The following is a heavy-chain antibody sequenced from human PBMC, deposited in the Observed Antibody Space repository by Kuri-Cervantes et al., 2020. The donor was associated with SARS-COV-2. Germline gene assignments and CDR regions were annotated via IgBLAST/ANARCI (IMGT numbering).Heavy chain of an antibody. CDR3: ARGPQEAGAGQSKDGFDY. CDR2: ISAYNGNK. CDR1: GYNFITHG. J-gene: IGHJ4*02. V-gene: IGHV1-18*04. D-gene: IGHD6-19*01. Sequence: ASVKVSCKASGYNFITHGISWVRQAPGQGLEWLGWISAYNGNKNYAQKVQDRVALTTDTSTSTAYMELRGLRSDDTDVYYCARGPQEAGAGQSKDGFDYWGQGTLVTVSS.